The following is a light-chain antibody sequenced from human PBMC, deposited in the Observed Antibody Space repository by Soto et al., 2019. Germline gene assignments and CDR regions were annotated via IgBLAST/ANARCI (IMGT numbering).Light chain of an antibody. CDR1: SSDVGGYNL. CDR2: DVI. CDR3: SSYSGSDNFVV. V-gene: IGLV2-8*01. Sequence: QSALTQPPSASGSPGQSVTISCAGTSSDVGGYNLVSWYQQHPGKAPKLMIYDVIKRPSGVPDRFSGSKSGNTASLTVSGLHAEDEADYYCSSYSGSDNFVVFGGGTKLTVL. J-gene: IGLJ2*01.